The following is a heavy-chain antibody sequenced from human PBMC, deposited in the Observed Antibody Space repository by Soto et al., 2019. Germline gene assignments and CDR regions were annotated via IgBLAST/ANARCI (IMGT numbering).Heavy chain of an antibody. V-gene: IGHV3-11*06. Sequence: PGGSLRLSCAASGFTFSDYYMSWIRQAPGKGLEWVSYISSSSSYTNYADSVKGRFTISRDNAKNSLYLQMNSLRAEDTAVYYCARDKTHRYGYHAYWGQGTLVTVSS. D-gene: IGHD5-18*01. CDR1: GFTFSDYY. J-gene: IGHJ4*02. CDR3: ARDKTHRYGYHAY. CDR2: ISSSSSYT.